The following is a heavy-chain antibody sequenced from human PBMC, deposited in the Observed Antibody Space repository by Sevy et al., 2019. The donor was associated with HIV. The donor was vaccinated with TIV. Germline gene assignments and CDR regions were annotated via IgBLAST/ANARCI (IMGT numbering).Heavy chain of an antibody. J-gene: IGHJ4*02. D-gene: IGHD2-2*01. CDR1: GFAFHDYS. V-gene: IGHV3-23*01. Sequence: GGCLRLSCAASGFAFHDYSMSWIRQAPGKGLEWVATLSFGCGKINYADSVKGRFTISRDNSKNSFYLQMDNLRVEDTALYYCAREGCSRPHDYWGQGTRVTVSS. CDR2: LSFGCGKI. CDR3: AREGCSRPHDY.